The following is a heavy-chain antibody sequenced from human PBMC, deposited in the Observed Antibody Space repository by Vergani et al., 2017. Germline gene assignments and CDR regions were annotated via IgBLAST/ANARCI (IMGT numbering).Heavy chain of an antibody. D-gene: IGHD6-19*01. CDR3: ARDIAVAGTYYYGMDV. Sequence: QVQLVQSGAEVKKPGSSVKVSCKASGGTFSSYAISWVRQAPGQGLEWMGRIIPLFGTANYAQKFQGRVTITADESTSTAYMELSSLRSEDTAVYYCARDIAVAGTYYYGMDVWGQGTTVTVSS. J-gene: IGHJ6*02. CDR1: GGTFSSYA. CDR2: IIPLFGTA. V-gene: IGHV1-69*13.